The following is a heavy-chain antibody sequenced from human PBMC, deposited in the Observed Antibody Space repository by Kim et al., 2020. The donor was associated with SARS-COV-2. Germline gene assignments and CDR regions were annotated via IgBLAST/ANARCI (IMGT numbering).Heavy chain of an antibody. J-gene: IGHJ3*01. V-gene: IGHV4-39*01. D-gene: IGHD5-12*01. CDR1: GDSISSGHYY. Sequence: SETLSLTCTVSGDSISSGHYYWAWLRQPPGKGLEWIGNFYYSGTSYYHPSLKSRVTISVDTSKNQCSLKLSSVTAAYTAVYYCARLPRGAIDVWGQGTLVTVSS. CDR3: ARLPRGAIDV. CDR2: FYYSGTS.